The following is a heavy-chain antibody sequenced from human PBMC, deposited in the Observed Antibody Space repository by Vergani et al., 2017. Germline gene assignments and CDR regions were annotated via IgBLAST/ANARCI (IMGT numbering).Heavy chain of an antibody. J-gene: IGHJ6*03. CDR3: ARASHCINCYSEGPNGPGYYYMDV. CDR2: MYTSGHT. Sequence: QVQLQESGPGLLKPSQTLSLTCTVSGASVSRGTYYWTWIRQPAGKKLEWIVRMYTSGHTIYNPSLESRVTMSVDTSKNQFPLQLSSVTAADTAVYYCARASHCINCYSEGPNGPGYYYMDVWGKGTTVTVSS. V-gene: IGHV4-61*02. D-gene: IGHD2-21*01. CDR1: GASVSRGTYY.